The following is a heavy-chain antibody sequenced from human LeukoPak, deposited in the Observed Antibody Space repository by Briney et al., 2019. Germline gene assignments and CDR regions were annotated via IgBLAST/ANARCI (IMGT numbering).Heavy chain of an antibody. Sequence: GGSLRLSCAASGFTFDSYSMSWVRQAPGKGLEWVSYITSGSSTIYYPDSVKGRFTISRDNAKNSLYLQMNSLRAEDTAVYYCAKDSGPASFDYWGQGTLVTVSS. CDR2: ITSGSSTI. J-gene: IGHJ4*02. V-gene: IGHV3-48*04. CDR1: GFTFDSYS. D-gene: IGHD5-12*01. CDR3: AKDSGPASFDY.